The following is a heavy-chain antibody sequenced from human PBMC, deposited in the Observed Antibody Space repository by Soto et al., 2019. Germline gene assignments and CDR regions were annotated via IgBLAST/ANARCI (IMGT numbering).Heavy chain of an antibody. V-gene: IGHV4-30-4*01. D-gene: IGHD3-9*01. Sequence: LSLTCTVSGGSISSGDYYWSWIRQPPGKGLEWIGYIYYSGSTYYNPSLKSRVTISVDTSKNQFSLKLSSVTAADTAVYYCAREPSPYYDILTGYSNWFDPWGQGALVTVSS. CDR2: IYYSGST. J-gene: IGHJ5*02. CDR3: AREPSPYYDILTGYSNWFDP. CDR1: GGSISSGDYY.